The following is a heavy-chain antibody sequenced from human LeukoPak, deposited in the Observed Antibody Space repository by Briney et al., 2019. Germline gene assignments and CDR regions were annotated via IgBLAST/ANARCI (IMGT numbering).Heavy chain of an antibody. CDR2: IKSNADGGTP. J-gene: IGHJ4*02. Sequence: GGSLRLSCAASGFSFMNAWMIWVRQAPGRGLEWVGRIKSNADGGTPDYAAPARGRFTISRDNSKNTLYLQMNSLKTEDTAVYYCTTFYHEYSPYWGRGTLVTVSS. V-gene: IGHV3-15*01. CDR1: GFSFMNAW. D-gene: IGHD2/OR15-2a*01. CDR3: TTFYHEYSPY.